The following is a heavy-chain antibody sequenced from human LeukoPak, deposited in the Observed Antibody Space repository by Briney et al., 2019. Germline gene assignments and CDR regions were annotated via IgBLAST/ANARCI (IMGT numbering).Heavy chain of an antibody. J-gene: IGHJ4*02. Sequence: SETLSLTCTVSAGSISSSNYYWGWIRQPPGKGLEWIGSIYYSGSTYYNPSLKSRVTISVDTSKNQFSLKLSSVTAADTAVYYCARRSYYDSSGYLDYWGQGTLVTVSS. CDR1: AGSISSSNYY. D-gene: IGHD3-22*01. CDR3: ARRSYYDSSGYLDY. V-gene: IGHV4-39*01. CDR2: IYYSGST.